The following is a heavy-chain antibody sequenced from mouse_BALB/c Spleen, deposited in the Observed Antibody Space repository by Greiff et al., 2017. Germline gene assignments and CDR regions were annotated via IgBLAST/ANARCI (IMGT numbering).Heavy chain of an antibody. Sequence: EVQLVESGGGLVQPGGSRKLSCAASGFTFSSFGMHWVRQAPEKGLEWVAYISSGSSTIYYADTVKGRFTISRDNPKNTLFLQMTSLRSEDTAMYYCARGGFDFDYWGQGTTLTVSS. CDR3: ARGGFDFDY. CDR1: GFTFSSFG. J-gene: IGHJ2*01. V-gene: IGHV5-17*02. CDR2: ISSGSSTI.